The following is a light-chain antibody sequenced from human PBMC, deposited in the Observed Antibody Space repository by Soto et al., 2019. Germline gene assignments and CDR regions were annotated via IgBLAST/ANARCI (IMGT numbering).Light chain of an antibody. CDR1: NSDIGAYNS. V-gene: IGLV2-14*01. J-gene: IGLJ3*02. CDR3: SSYTSSSALG. CDR2: EVT. Sequence: QSALTQPASVSGSPGQSITISCTGTNSDIGAYNSVSWYQHHPGKAPKLIIYEVTNRPSGVSNRFSGSKSGNTASLTISGLQAEDEADYYCSSYTSSSALGFGGGTQLTVL.